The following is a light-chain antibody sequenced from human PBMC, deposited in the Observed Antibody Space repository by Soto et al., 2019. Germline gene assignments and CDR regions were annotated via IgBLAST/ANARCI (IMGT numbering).Light chain of an antibody. CDR2: GAS. J-gene: IGKJ5*01. V-gene: IGKV3-11*01. CDR1: QYINTR. CDR3: QQRKNWPPIT. Sequence: EIVLTQSPATLSSFPGDRVTLSCRASQYINTRLAWYQHRPGQAPRLLIYGASTRATGIPARFSGSGSGTEFTLTISRLEPEDSAVYYCQQRKNWPPITFGQGTRLEIK.